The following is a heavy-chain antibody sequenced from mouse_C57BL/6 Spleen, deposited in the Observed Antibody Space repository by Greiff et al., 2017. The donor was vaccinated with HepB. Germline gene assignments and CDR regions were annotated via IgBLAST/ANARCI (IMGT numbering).Heavy chain of an antibody. Sequence: EVKLMESGGGLVQPGGSLSLSCAASGFTFTDYYMSWVRQPPGKALEWLGFIRNKANGYTTEYSASVKGRFTISRDNSQSILYLQMNALRAEDSATYYCARYGNYEYFDVWGTGTTVTVSS. V-gene: IGHV7-3*01. CDR1: GFTFTDYY. CDR3: ARYGNYEYFDV. CDR2: IRNKANGYTT. D-gene: IGHD1-1*01. J-gene: IGHJ1*03.